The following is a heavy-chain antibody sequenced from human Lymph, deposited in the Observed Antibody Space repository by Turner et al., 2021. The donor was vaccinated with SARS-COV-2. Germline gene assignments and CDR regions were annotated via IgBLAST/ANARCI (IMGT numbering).Heavy chain of an antibody. CDR2: ISSSSSYI. CDR3: ARDIPTTADYFDY. J-gene: IGHJ4*02. Sequence: EVQLVESGGGLVKPGGSLRLSCAAAGFTFSTYSLHWVRQAQGKGLEWISSISSSSSYIYYADSVKGRFTISRDDAKNSLYLQMNSLRAEDTAVYYCARDIPTTADYFDYWGQGTLVTVSS. D-gene: IGHD4-17*01. V-gene: IGHV3-21*01. CDR1: GFTFSTYS.